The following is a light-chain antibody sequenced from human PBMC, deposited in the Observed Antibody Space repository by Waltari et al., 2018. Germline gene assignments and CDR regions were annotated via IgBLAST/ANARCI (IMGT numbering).Light chain of an antibody. V-gene: IGLV2-11*01. CDR2: DVS. CDR1: SRDVGGSPF. CDR3: CSYVDTYTYV. J-gene: IGLJ1*01. Sequence: QSALTQPRSVSGPPGQSVTISCTGTSRDVGGSPFGSWFQQLPGSAPKLLLYDVSERPPGVPDRFSGSKSANTASLTISGLQAEDEADYYCCSYVDTYTYVFGPGTRVIVL.